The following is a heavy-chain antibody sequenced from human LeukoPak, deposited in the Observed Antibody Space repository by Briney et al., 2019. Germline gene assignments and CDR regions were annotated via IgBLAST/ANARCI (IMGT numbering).Heavy chain of an antibody. CDR1: GGSISHSY. CDR2: IHYSENT. CDR3: ATTAPFDSSGYLVS. D-gene: IGHD3-22*01. J-gene: IGHJ5*02. V-gene: IGHV4-59*01. Sequence: RPSETLSLTCIVSGGSISHSYWTWLRQPPGKGREWIGYIHYSENTIYNPSLKSRVTISVDTSKKHFALKLSSVTAADTAVYYCATTAPFDSSGYLVSWGRGTLVTVSS.